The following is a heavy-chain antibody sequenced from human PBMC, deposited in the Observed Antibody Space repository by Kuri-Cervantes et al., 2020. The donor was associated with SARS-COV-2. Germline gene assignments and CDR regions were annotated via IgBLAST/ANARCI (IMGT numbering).Heavy chain of an antibody. Sequence: GESLKISCAASGFTFSSYAMSWVRQAPGKGLEWVSAISGSGGSTYYADSVKGRFTISRDNSQNTLYLQMNSLRAEDTAFYYCARGKLWPSSFDYWGQGTLVTVYS. CDR2: ISGSGGST. V-gene: IGHV3-23*01. CDR1: GFTFSSYA. J-gene: IGHJ4*02. CDR3: ARGKLWPSSFDY. D-gene: IGHD1-1*01.